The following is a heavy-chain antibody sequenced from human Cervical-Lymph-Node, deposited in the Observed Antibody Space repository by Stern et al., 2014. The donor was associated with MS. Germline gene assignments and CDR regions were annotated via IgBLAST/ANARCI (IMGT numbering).Heavy chain of an antibody. CDR2: IFPGGSDI. Sequence: VQLVQSGPEVKRPGESLKISCQASGYTFTSYWIGWVRPMPGKGLEWIAIIFPGGSDIRYSPSFQGQVTISADKPSSTAYLQWNNLKASDTAIYYCARQRYFDYWGQGTLVTVSS. V-gene: IGHV5-51*01. J-gene: IGHJ4*02. CDR3: ARQRYFDY. CDR1: GYTFTSYW.